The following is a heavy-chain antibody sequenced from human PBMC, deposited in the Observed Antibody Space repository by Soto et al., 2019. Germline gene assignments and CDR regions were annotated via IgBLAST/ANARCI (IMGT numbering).Heavy chain of an antibody. Sequence: SSVKVSCKASGYTFTSYYMHWVRQAPGQGLEWMGIINPSGGSTSYAQKFQGRVTMTRDTSTSTVYMELSSLRSEDTAVYYCASRGDILTGYHYWGQGTLVTVSS. CDR1: GYTFTSYY. CDR2: INPSGGST. V-gene: IGHV1-46*03. CDR3: ASRGDILTGYHY. D-gene: IGHD3-9*01. J-gene: IGHJ4*02.